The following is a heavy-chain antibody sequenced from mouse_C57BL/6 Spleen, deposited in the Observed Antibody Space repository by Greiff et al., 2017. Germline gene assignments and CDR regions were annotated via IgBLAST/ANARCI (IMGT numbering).Heavy chain of an antibody. D-gene: IGHD2-4*01. V-gene: IGHV1-64*01. CDR3: ARADYDDFDH. J-gene: IGHJ2*01. Sequence: QVQLQQPGAELVKPGASVKLSCKASGYTFTSYWMHWVKQRPGQGLEWIGMINPNSGSTNYNEKFKSKATLTVDNSYSTAYMQLSSLTSEDSAVYYCARADYDDFDHWGQGTTLPVSS. CDR2: INPNSGST. CDR1: GYTFTSYW.